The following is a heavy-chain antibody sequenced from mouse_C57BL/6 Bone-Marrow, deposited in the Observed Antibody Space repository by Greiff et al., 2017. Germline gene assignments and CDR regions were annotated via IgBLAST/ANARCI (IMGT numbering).Heavy chain of an antibody. V-gene: IGHV5-4*03. J-gene: IGHJ4*01. CDR3: ARGANWDGMDY. D-gene: IGHD4-1*01. CDR1: GFTFSSYA. CDR2: ISDGGSYT. Sequence: DVMLVESGGGLVKPGGSLKLSCAASGFTFSSYAMSWVRQTPEKRLEWVATISDGGSYTYYPDNVKGRFTISRDNAKNNLYLQMSHLKSEDTAMYYCARGANWDGMDYWGQGTSGTVSS.